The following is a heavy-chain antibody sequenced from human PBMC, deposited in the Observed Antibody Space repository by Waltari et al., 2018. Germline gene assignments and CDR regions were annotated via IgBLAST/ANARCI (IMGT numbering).Heavy chain of an antibody. CDR3: ARDVEYSSSSPFDY. D-gene: IGHD6-6*01. V-gene: IGHV1-18*01. J-gene: IGHJ4*02. CDR1: GNTFTSSG. Sequence: QVQLVQSGAEVKKPGASVQVSCKDSGNTFTSSGISWVRQAPGQGLECMGWVSAYNGNTNYAQKLQGRVTMTTDTSTSTAYMELRSLRSDDTAVYYCARDVEYSSSSPFDYWGQGTLVTVSS. CDR2: VSAYNGNT.